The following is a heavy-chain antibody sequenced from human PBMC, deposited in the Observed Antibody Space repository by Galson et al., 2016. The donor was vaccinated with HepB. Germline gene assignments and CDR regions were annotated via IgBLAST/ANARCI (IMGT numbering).Heavy chain of an antibody. J-gene: IGHJ4*02. Sequence: ETLSLTCTVSGGSVSSDNYYWTWIRQPPGKGQEWIGFSQHSGNTNCNPSLKSRVTISVDTSKNQFSLKMTSVTAADTAVYYCARDQNGSYMAYWGLGTLVTVSS. CDR2: SQHSGNT. D-gene: IGHD1-26*01. CDR1: GGSVSSDNYY. V-gene: IGHV4-61*01. CDR3: ARDQNGSYMAY.